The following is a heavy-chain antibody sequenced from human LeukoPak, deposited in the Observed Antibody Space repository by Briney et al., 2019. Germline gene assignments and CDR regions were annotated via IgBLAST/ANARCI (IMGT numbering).Heavy chain of an antibody. CDR1: GYTFTNYY. D-gene: IGHD3-22*01. CDR2: INPSGGST. V-gene: IGHV1-46*01. CDR3: ARDEARYSSGYYPNWFDP. J-gene: IGHJ5*02. Sequence: ASVKVSCKASGYTFTNYYMNWVRQAPGQGLEWMGIINPSGGSTSYAQKFQGRVTVTRDTSTSTVYMEPSSLRSEDTAVYYCARDEARYSSGYYPNWFDPWGEGTLVTVSS.